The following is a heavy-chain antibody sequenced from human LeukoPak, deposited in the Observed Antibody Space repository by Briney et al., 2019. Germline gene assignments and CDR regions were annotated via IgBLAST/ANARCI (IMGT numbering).Heavy chain of an antibody. V-gene: IGHV4-59*08. Sequence: PSETLSLTCTVSGGSISSYYWSWIRQPPGKGLEWIGYIYYSGSTNYNPSLKSRVAISVDTSKNQFSLKLSSVTAADTAVYYCARHGWFGELLSYFDYWGQGTLVTLSS. D-gene: IGHD3-10*01. CDR1: GGSISSYY. CDR3: ARHGWFGELLSYFDY. J-gene: IGHJ4*02. CDR2: IYYSGST.